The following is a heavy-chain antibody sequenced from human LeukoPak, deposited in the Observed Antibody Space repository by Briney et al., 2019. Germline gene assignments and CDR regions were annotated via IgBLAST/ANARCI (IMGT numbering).Heavy chain of an antibody. V-gene: IGHV3-7*05. Sequence: GGSLRLSCEASGFTFNSYWMSWVRQAPGKGLEWVADINEDGSTIYYVNSVKGRFTISRDNAKNSLSLQLNTLRAEGRAVYYCARWSYVSGTWFLDSWGQGALVTVSS. CDR2: INEDGSTI. CDR1: GFTFNSYW. CDR3: ARWSYVSGTWFLDS. J-gene: IGHJ4*02. D-gene: IGHD3-10*01.